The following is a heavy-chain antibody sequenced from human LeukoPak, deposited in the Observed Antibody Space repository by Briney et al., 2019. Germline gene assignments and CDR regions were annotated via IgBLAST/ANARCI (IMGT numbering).Heavy chain of an antibody. CDR2: IYYSGST. D-gene: IGHD3-22*01. V-gene: IGHV4-39*07. CDR3: ARLGSLKGHYDSSGYYFPPDY. CDR1: GGSISSSSYF. Sequence: PSETLSLTCTVSGGSISSSSYFWGWIRQPPGKGLEWIGNIYYSGSTNYNPSLKSRVTISVDTSKNQFSLKLSSVTAADTAVYYCARLGSLKGHYDSSGYYFPPDYWGQGTLVTVSS. J-gene: IGHJ4*02.